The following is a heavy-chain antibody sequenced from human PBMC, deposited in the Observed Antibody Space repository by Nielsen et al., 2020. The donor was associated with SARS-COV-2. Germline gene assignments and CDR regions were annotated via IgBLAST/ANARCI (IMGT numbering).Heavy chain of an antibody. Sequence: GESLKISCAASGFTFSSYEMNWVRQAPGKGLEWVSVIYSGGSSTYYADSVKGRFTISRDNSKNTLYLQMNSLRAEDTAVYYCAKDIAVAGTGDYWGQGTLVTVSS. CDR3: AKDIAVAGTGDY. CDR1: GFTFSSYE. CDR2: IYSGGSST. D-gene: IGHD6-19*01. J-gene: IGHJ4*02. V-gene: IGHV3-23*03.